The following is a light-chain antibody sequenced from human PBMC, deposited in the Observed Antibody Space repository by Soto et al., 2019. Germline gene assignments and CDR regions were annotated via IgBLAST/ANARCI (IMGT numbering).Light chain of an antibody. J-gene: IGKJ1*01. V-gene: IGKV1-5*01. CDR1: QSISSW. Sequence: DIQMTQSPSTLSASVGDRVTITCRASQSISSWLAWYQQKPGKAPKLLIYDASSLESGVPSRFSGSGSGTEFTLTISSLQPDDVATYYCQQYNTIRAFGQGTKVEIK. CDR2: DAS. CDR3: QQYNTIRA.